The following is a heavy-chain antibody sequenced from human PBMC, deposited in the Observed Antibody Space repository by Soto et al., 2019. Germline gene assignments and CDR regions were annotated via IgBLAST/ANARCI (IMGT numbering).Heavy chain of an antibody. Sequence: PSETLSLTCTVSGGSISRSSYYWGWIRQPPGKRLEWIGSIYYSGSTYYNPSLKSRVTISVDTSKNQFSLKLSSVTAADTAVYYCASRSIMITFGGVIVITPSDYWGQGTLVTVSS. CDR2: IYYSGST. CDR1: GGSISRSSYY. CDR3: ASRSIMITFGGVIVITPSDY. D-gene: IGHD3-16*02. V-gene: IGHV4-39*01. J-gene: IGHJ4*02.